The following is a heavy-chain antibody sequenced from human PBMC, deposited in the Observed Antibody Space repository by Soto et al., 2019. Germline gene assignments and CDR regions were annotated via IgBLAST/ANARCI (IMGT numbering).Heavy chain of an antibody. D-gene: IGHD3-22*01. V-gene: IGHV1-18*01. J-gene: IGHJ4*02. CDR3: VCLRITMIGVVPTHFDY. CDR1: GYTFTSYG. Sequence: ASVKVSCKASGYTFTSYGISWVRQAPGQGLEWMGWISAYNGNTNYAHKLQGRVTMTTDTSTSTAYMELRSLRSDDTAVYYCVCLRITMIGVVPTHFDYWGKRCLVTVSS. CDR2: ISAYNGNT.